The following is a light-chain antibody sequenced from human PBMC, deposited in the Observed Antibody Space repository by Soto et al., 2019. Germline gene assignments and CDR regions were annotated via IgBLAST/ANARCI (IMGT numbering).Light chain of an antibody. J-gene: IGLJ1*01. Sequence: SVLTQPPSVSAAPGQKVTIPCSGGSSNIGSNDVCWYQQVPGTAPKVLIYDNNKRPSGIPDRFSGSKSGTSATLGISGLQTGDEADYYCGTWHSDSYVFGSGTKSPS. CDR2: DNN. V-gene: IGLV1-51*01. CDR3: GTWHSDSYV. CDR1: SSNIGSND.